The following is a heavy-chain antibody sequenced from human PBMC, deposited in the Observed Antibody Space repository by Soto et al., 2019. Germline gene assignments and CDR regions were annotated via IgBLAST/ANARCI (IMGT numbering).Heavy chain of an antibody. CDR2: IYPGDSDT. Sequence: SLKISCKGSGYSFTSYWIGWVRQMPGKGLEWMGIIYPGDSDTRYSPSFQGQVTISADKSISTAYLQWSSLKASDTAVYYCARHRSGTNYYYYYMDVWGKGTTVTVSS. CDR3: ARHRSGTNYYYYYMDV. CDR1: GYSFTSYW. J-gene: IGHJ6*03. V-gene: IGHV5-51*01. D-gene: IGHD3-3*01.